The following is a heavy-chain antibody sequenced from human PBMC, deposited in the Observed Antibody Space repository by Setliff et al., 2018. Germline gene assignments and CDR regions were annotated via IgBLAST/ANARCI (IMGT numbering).Heavy chain of an antibody. V-gene: IGHV1-18*04. D-gene: IGHD5-18*01. CDR1: GYMFKSHG. CDR2: ISTYNGNT. Sequence: ASVKVSCKASGYMFKSHGINWMRQAPGQGFEWMGWISTYNGNTKSAQKFQGRFTMTTDTSTSTAYMELRSLRYDDTAVYYCARGNLGRYSYGLPDYWGQGTLVTVSS. J-gene: IGHJ4*02. CDR3: ARGNLGRYSYGLPDY.